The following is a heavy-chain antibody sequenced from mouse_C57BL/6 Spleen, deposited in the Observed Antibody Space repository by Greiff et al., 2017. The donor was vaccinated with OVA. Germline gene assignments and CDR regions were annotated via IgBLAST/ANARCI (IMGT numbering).Heavy chain of an antibody. V-gene: IGHV1-61*01. CDR1: GYTFTSYW. CDR3: ARERELRGFAY. CDR2: LYPSDSET. D-gene: IGHD1-1*01. Sequence: QVQLQQPGAELVRPGSSVKLSCKASGYTFTSYWMDWVKQRPGQGLEWIGNLYPSDSETHYNQKFKDKATLTVDKSSSTAYMQLSSLTSEDSAVYYCARERELRGFAYWGQGTLVTVSA. J-gene: IGHJ3*01.